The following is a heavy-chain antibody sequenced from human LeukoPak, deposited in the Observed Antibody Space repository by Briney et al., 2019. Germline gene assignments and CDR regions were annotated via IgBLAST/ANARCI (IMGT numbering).Heavy chain of an antibody. D-gene: IGHD5-24*01. V-gene: IGHV4-34*01. Sequence: PSETLSLTCAVYGGSFSGYYWSWIRQPPGKGLEWIGEINHSGSTNYNPSLKSRVTISVDTSKNQFSLKLSSVPAADTAVYYCARGRLRATTGFYYFDYWGQGTLVTVSS. CDR2: INHSGST. CDR1: GGSFSGYY. CDR3: ARGRLRATTGFYYFDY. J-gene: IGHJ4*02.